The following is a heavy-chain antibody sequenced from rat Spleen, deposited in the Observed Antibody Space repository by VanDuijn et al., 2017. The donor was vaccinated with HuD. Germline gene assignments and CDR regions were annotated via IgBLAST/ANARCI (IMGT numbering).Heavy chain of an antibody. CDR1: GFTFSNYG. V-gene: IGHV5S13*01. Sequence: EVQLVESGGGLVQPGRSLKLSCAASGFTFSNYGTHWIRQAPTRGLEWVASIRPSGGSTYYRNSVKGRFTISRDNAKNTQYLQMDSLRSEDTATYYCARQDYVYYRYWGQGVMVTGSS. D-gene: IGHD1-6*01. CDR2: IRPSGGST. J-gene: IGHJ2*01. CDR3: ARQDYVYYRY.